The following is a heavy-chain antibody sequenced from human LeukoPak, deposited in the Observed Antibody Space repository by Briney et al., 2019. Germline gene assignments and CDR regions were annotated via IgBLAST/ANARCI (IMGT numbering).Heavy chain of an antibody. Sequence: HPGGSLRLSCAASGFTFSSYGMSWVRQAPGKGLEWVSAISGSGGSTYYADSVKGRFTISRDNSKNTLYLQTNSLRAEDTAVYYCAKDPHAYYGSGSYLFDYWGQGTLVTVSS. CDR3: AKDPHAYYGSGSYLFDY. CDR2: ISGSGGST. J-gene: IGHJ4*02. CDR1: GFTFSSYG. D-gene: IGHD3-10*01. V-gene: IGHV3-23*01.